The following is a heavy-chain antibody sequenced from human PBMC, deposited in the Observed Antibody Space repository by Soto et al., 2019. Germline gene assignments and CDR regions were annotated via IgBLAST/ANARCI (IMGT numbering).Heavy chain of an antibody. CDR2: ISYDGSNK. V-gene: IGHV3-30-3*01. CDR1: GFTFSSYA. J-gene: IGHJ4*02. D-gene: IGHD3-3*01. CDR3: ARDGRALDYDFLGPFDY. Sequence: GGSLRLSCAASGFTFSSYAMHWVRQAPGKGLGWVAVISYDGSNKYYADSVKGRFTISRDNSKNTLYLQMNSLRAEDTAVYYCARDGRALDYDFLGPFDYWGQGTLVTVST.